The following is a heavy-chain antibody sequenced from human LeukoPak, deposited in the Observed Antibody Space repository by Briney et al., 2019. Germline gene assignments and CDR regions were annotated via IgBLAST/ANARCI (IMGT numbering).Heavy chain of an antibody. CDR2: IRYDESNK. CDR1: GFTFNNYG. D-gene: IGHD2-2*01. V-gene: IGHV3-30*02. CDR3: AKAYCGSTICYGGGKIDY. Sequence: GGSLRLSCGASGFTFNNYGMHWVRQAPGKGPEWVSFIRYDESNKYYADSVKGRFTISRDNSKNTLYLQMTSLRVEDAAVYYCAKAYCGSTICYGGGKIDYWGQGTLVTVSS. J-gene: IGHJ4*02.